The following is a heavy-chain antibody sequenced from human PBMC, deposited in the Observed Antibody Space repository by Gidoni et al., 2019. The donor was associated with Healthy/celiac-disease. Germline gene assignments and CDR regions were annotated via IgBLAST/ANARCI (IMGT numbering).Heavy chain of an antibody. CDR3: AITTVVTGAFDI. V-gene: IGHV1-2*02. CDR1: GDTFTGYY. Sequence: QVQLVQSGAEVKKPGAAVKGACKASGDTFTGYYMHWVRRAPGQGLEWMGWINPHSGGTNYAQKFQGRITMTRDTSISTAYMELSRLRSDDTAVYYCAITTVVTGAFDIWGQGTMVTVSS. J-gene: IGHJ3*02. D-gene: IGHD2-21*02. CDR2: INPHSGGT.